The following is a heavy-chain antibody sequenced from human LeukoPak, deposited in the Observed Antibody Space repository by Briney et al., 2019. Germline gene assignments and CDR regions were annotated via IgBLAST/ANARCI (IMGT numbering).Heavy chain of an antibody. V-gene: IGHV1-24*01. D-gene: IGHD3-10*01. J-gene: IGHJ5*02. CDR3: ARVYGSGSCFRWVNWFDP. CDR1: GYTLTELS. CDR2: FDPEDGET. Sequence: ASVKVSCKVSGYTLTELSMHWVRQAPGKGLEWMGGFDPEDGETIYAQKFQGRVTMTEDTSTDTAYMELSSLRSEDTAVYYCARVYGSGSCFRWVNWFDPWGQGTLVTVSS.